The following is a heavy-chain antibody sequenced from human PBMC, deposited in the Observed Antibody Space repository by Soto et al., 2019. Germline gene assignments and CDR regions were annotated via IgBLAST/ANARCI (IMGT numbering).Heavy chain of an antibody. CDR1: GGSFSGYY. Sequence: QVQLQQWGAGLLKPSETLSLTCAVYGGSFSGYYWSWIRQPPGKGLEWIGEINHSGGTNYNTSLKVRVTISVDTSKNQFLLKLSSVTAADTAVYYCAREKPYSSSWYHDYWGQGTLVTVSS. CDR2: INHSGGT. D-gene: IGHD6-13*01. J-gene: IGHJ4*02. CDR3: AREKPYSSSWYHDY. V-gene: IGHV4-34*01.